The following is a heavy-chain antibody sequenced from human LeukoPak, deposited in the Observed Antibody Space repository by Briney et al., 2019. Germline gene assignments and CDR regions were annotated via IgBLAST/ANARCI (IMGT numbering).Heavy chain of an antibody. CDR3: AIYQQQLVKGGDWFDP. CDR1: GGSISSGGYY. J-gene: IGHJ5*02. V-gene: IGHV4-30-2*01. D-gene: IGHD6-13*01. CDR2: IYHSGST. Sequence: SQTLSLTCTVSGGSISSGGYYWSWIRQPPGKGLEWIGYIYHSGSTYYNPSLKSRVTISVDRSKNQFSLKLSSVTAADTAVYYCAIYQQQLVKGGDWFDPWGQGTLVTVSS.